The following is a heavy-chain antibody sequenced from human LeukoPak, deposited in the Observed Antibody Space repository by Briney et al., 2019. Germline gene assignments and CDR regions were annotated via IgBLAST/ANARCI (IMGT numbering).Heavy chain of an antibody. V-gene: IGHV4-59*08. CDR3: AGGLEGGELSPPDY. Sequence: PSETLSLTCTVSGGSISSYYWSWIRQPPGKGLEWIGYIYYSGSTNYNPSLKSRVTISVDTSKNQFSLKLSSVTAADTAVYYCAGGLEGGELSPPDYWGQGTLVTVSS. CDR2: IYYSGST. CDR1: GGSISSYY. J-gene: IGHJ4*02. D-gene: IGHD3-16*02.